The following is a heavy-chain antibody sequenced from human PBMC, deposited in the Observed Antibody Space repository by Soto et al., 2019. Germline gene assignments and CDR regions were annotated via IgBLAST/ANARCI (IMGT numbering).Heavy chain of an antibody. CDR1: GGTFSSYA. V-gene: IGHV1-69*05. J-gene: IGHJ4*02. CDR3: ARDSPPVDY. Sequence: ASVKVSCKASGGTFSSYAISWVRQAPGQGLEWMGGIIPIFGTANYAQKLQGRVTMTTDTSTSTAYMELRSLRSDDTAVYYCARDSPPVDYWGQGTLVTVSS. CDR2: IIPIFGTA.